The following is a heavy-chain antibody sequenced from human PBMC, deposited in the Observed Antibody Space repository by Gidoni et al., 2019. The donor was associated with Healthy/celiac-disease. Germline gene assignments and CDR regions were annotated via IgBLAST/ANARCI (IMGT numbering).Heavy chain of an antibody. CDR3: AEIHGGDRGGYYYYYGMDV. V-gene: IGHV4-39*01. CDR2: IYYSGST. J-gene: IGHJ6*02. Sequence: QLQLQESGPGLVKPSETLSLTCTVSGGSISSSSYYWGWIRQPPGKGLEWIGSIYYSGSTYYNPSLKSRVTISVDTSKNQFSLKLSSVTAADTAVYYCAEIHGGDRGGYYYYYGMDVWGQGTTVTVSS. D-gene: IGHD2-21*02. CDR1: GGSISSSSYY.